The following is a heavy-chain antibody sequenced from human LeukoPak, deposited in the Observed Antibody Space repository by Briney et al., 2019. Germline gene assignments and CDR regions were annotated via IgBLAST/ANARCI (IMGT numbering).Heavy chain of an antibody. Sequence: GGSLRLSCAASGFTFSSYSMNWVRQAPGKGLEWVSSISSSSSYIYYADSVKGRFTISRDNAKNSLYLQMNSLRAEDTAVYYCARVREGGYVDAFDIWGQGTMVTVSS. J-gene: IGHJ3*02. V-gene: IGHV3-21*01. CDR3: ARVREGGYVDAFDI. CDR2: ISSSSSYI. CDR1: GFTFSSYS. D-gene: IGHD5-12*01.